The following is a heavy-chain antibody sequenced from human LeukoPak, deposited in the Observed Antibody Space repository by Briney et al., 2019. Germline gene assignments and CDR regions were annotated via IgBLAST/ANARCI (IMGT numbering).Heavy chain of an antibody. CDR1: GGTFSSYA. D-gene: IGHD3-22*01. Sequence: GSPVKVSCKASGGTFSSYAISWVRQAPGQGLEWVGGIIPIFRTAHYAEKFQGRLTITADESTSTAYMELSSLRSEDTAVYYCARDYYNSAGGIYYYGMDVWGQGTTVTVSS. CDR3: ARDYYNSAGGIYYYGMDV. CDR2: IIPIFRTA. J-gene: IGHJ6*02. V-gene: IGHV1-69*01.